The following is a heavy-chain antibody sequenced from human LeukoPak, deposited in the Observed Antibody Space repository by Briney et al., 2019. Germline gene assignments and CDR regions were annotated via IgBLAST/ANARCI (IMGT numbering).Heavy chain of an antibody. CDR1: GYTFTSYG. V-gene: IGHV1-18*04. Sequence: ASVKVSCKASGYTFTSYGISWVRQAPGQGVEWMGWISAYNGNTNYAQKLQGRVTMTTDTSTSTAYMELRSLRSDDTAVYYCARGNYGDYVYWFDPWGQGTLVTVSS. CDR3: ARGNYGDYVYWFDP. CDR2: ISAYNGNT. D-gene: IGHD4-17*01. J-gene: IGHJ5*02.